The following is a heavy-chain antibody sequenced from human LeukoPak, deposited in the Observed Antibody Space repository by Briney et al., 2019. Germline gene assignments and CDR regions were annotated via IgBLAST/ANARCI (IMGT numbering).Heavy chain of an antibody. Sequence: GASLRLSCAASGFTFSSYAMSWVRQAPGKGLEWVSAISGSGGSTYYADSVKGRFTISRDNSKNTRYLQMNSLRAEVTAVYYCAKGFNVVVTAMDYWGQGTLVTVSS. CDR1: GFTFSSYA. J-gene: IGHJ4*02. CDR3: AKGFNVVVTAMDY. V-gene: IGHV3-23*01. CDR2: ISGSGGST. D-gene: IGHD2-21*02.